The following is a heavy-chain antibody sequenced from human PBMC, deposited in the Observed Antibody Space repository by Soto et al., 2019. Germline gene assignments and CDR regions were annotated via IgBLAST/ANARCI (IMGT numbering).Heavy chain of an antibody. CDR1: GYTFTSYG. CDR3: ARGKIDIVVVVAATGAFDI. D-gene: IGHD2-15*01. Sequence: ASVKVSCKASGYTFTSYGISWVRQAPGQGLEWMGWISAYNGNTNYAQKLQGRVTMTTDTSTSTAYMELRSLRSDDTVVYYCARGKIDIVVVVAATGAFDIWGQGTMVTVSS. V-gene: IGHV1-18*01. CDR2: ISAYNGNT. J-gene: IGHJ3*02.